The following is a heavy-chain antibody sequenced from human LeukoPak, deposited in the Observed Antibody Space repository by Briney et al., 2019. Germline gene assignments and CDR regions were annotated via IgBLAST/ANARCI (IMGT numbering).Heavy chain of an antibody. CDR1: GYTFTGYY. D-gene: IGHD6-13*01. J-gene: IGHJ5*02. CDR2: INPNSGGT. CDR3: ARVGTQIAAAGTYDWFDP. V-gene: IGHV1-2*02. Sequence: ASVKVSCKASGYTFTGYYMHWVRQAPGQGLEWMGWINPNSGGTNYAQKFQGRVTMTRGTSISTAYMELSRLRSDDTAVYYCARVGTQIAAAGTYDWFDPWGQGTLVTVSS.